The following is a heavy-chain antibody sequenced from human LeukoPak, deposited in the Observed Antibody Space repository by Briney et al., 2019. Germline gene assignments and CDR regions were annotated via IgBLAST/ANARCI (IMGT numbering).Heavy chain of an antibody. J-gene: IGHJ4*02. CDR3: ARGVRFLEWFPFDY. V-gene: IGHV1-18*04. CDR1: GYTFTSYY. D-gene: IGHD3-3*01. CDR2: ISAYNGNT. Sequence: GASVKVSCKASGYTFTSYYMHWVRQAPGQGLEWMGWISAYNGNTNYAQKLQGRVTMTTDTSTSTAYMELRSLRSDDTAVYYCARGVRFLEWFPFDYWGQGTLVTVSS.